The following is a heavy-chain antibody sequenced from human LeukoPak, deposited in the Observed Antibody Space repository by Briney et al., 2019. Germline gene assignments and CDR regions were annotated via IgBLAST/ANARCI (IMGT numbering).Heavy chain of an antibody. D-gene: IGHD3-9*01. Sequence: GGSLRLSCAASGLTFSSYAMHWVRQAPGKGLEWVAVIPYDGSNKYYADSVKGRFTISRDNSKNTLYLQMNSLRAEDTAVYYCASPSILTGSYYGMDVWGQGTTVTVSS. CDR1: GLTFSSYA. V-gene: IGHV3-30-3*01. CDR2: IPYDGSNK. CDR3: ASPSILTGSYYGMDV. J-gene: IGHJ6*02.